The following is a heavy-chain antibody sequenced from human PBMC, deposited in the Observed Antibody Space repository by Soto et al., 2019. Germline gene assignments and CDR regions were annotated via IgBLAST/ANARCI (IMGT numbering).Heavy chain of an antibody. CDR1: GGSINSYY. J-gene: IGHJ3*02. V-gene: IGHV4-59*01. D-gene: IGHD6-19*01. CDR2: IYYSGST. CDR3: ARVPWQWLGGYAFDI. Sequence: QVQLQESGPGLVKPSETLSLTCTVSGGSINSYYWSWIRQPPGKGLEWIGYIYYSGSTNYNPSLHIRATISVDTSKNQFTLKLSSVTAAVTPVYYCARVPWQWLGGYAFDIWGQGTMVTVSS.